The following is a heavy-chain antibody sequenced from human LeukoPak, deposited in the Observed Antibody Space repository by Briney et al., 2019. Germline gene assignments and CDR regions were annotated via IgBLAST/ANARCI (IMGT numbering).Heavy chain of an antibody. D-gene: IGHD3-3*01. Sequence: PGRSLRLSCAASGFTFSSYAMHWVRQAPGKGLEWVAVISYDGSNKYYADSVKGRFTISRDNSKNTLYLQMNSLRAEDTAVYYCAKADNYDFWSGYIYRPGFDYWGQGTLVTVSS. V-gene: IGHV3-30-3*01. CDR3: AKADNYDFWSGYIYRPGFDY. CDR2: ISYDGSNK. J-gene: IGHJ4*02. CDR1: GFTFSSYA.